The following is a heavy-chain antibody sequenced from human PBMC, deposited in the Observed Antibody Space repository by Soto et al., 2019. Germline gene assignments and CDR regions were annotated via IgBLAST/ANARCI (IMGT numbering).Heavy chain of an antibody. D-gene: IGHD3-16*01. CDR2: IIPLFGTT. J-gene: IGHJ6*02. CDR3: AKAWGGEIYYSYDERDV. V-gene: IGHV1-69*06. Sequence: QVQVVQSGAEVKRPGSSVNVSCKASGGYFNNRQTLNSYPISWVRQAPGQGLEWMGGIIPLFGTTNYAQRVKGRVTITADKSTSTTSLELNNVTADDTAVYYCAKAWGGEIYYSYDERDVWGQGTTVTVSS. CDR1: GGYFNNRQTLNSYP.